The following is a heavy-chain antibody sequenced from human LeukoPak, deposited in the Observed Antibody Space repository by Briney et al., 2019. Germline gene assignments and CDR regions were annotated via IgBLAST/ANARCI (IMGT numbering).Heavy chain of an antibody. Sequence: GGSLRLSCVASGFTFSSYAMTWVRQAPGKGLEWVSAISGSDDSTYYADSVKGRFTISRDNSKNTLYLQMNSLRAEDTAVYYCARDHTYGDYYDYWGQGTLVTVSS. CDR1: GFTFSSYA. J-gene: IGHJ4*02. V-gene: IGHV3-23*01. D-gene: IGHD4-17*01. CDR2: ISGSDDST. CDR3: ARDHTYGDYYDY.